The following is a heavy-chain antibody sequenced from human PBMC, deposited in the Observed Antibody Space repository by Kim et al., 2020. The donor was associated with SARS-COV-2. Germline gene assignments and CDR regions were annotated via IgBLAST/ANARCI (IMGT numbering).Heavy chain of an antibody. Sequence: GGSLRLSCAASGFTFSSYAMSWVRQAPGKGLERVSVFYSGGSSTYYADSVKGRFTISRDNSKNALYLQMNSLRAEDTAVYYCAKEMWRGGNSPPDYWGQGTLVTVSS. CDR3: AKEMWRGGNSPPDY. CDR1: GFTFSSYA. J-gene: IGHJ4*02. D-gene: IGHD2-21*02. V-gene: IGHV3-23*03. CDR2: FYSGGSST.